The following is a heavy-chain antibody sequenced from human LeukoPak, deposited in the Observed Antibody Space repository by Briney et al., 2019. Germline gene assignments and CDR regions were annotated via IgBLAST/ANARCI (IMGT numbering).Heavy chain of an antibody. CDR3: ARAPTSYTSGSFSKYYFDY. J-gene: IGHJ4*02. CDR1: GYTFTSYG. CDR2: ISAYNGNT. Sequence: ASVKVSCKASGYTFTSYGISWVRQAPGQGLEWMGWISAYNGNTNYAQKRQGRVTMTTDTSTSTAYMELRSLRSDDAAVYYCARAPTSYTSGSFSKYYFDYWGQGTLVTVSS. D-gene: IGHD3-10*01. V-gene: IGHV1-18*01.